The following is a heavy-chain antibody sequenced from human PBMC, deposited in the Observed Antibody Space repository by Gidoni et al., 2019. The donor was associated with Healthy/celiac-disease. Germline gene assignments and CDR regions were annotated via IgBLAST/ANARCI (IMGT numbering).Heavy chain of an antibody. CDR2: ISSSSSYI. CDR1: GSTCSSYS. CDR3: ARDHMTCSGGSCYFGNYGMDV. J-gene: IGHJ6*02. D-gene: IGHD2-15*01. Sequence: EVQLVESGGGLVKPGGSLRLSCAASGSTCSSYSMNWVRQAPGKGLGWVSSISSSSSYIYYADSVKGRFTISRDNAKNSLYLQMNSLRAEDTAVYYCARDHMTCSGGSCYFGNYGMDVWGQGTTVTVSS. V-gene: IGHV3-21*01.